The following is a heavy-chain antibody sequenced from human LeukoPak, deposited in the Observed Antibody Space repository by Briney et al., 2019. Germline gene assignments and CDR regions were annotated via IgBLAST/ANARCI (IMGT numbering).Heavy chain of an antibody. CDR2: IYYSGST. Sequence: SETLSLTCTVSGGSISSSSYYWGWICQPPGKGLEWIGSIYYSGSTYYNPSLKSRVTISVDTSKNQFSLKLSSVTAADTAVYYCARHRQRSVLLWFGDNWFDPWGQGTLVTVSS. J-gene: IGHJ5*02. D-gene: IGHD3-10*01. V-gene: IGHV4-39*01. CDR3: ARHRQRSVLLWFGDNWFDP. CDR1: GGSISSSSYY.